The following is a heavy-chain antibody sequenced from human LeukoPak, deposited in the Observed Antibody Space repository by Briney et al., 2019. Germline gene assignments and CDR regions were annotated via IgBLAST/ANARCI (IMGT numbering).Heavy chain of an antibody. CDR2: ISYDGSNK. CDR1: GFTFSSYA. Sequence: GRSLRLSCAASGFTFSSYAMHWVRKAPGKGLEWVAVISYDGSNKYYADSVKGRFTISRDNSKNTLYLQMNSLRAEDTAVYYCAREGGSSYAGRFDYWGQGTLVTVSS. CDR3: AREGGSSYAGRFDY. V-gene: IGHV3-30*01. D-gene: IGHD6-6*01. J-gene: IGHJ4*02.